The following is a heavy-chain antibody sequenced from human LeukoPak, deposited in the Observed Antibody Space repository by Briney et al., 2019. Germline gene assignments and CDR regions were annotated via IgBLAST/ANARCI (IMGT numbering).Heavy chain of an antibody. CDR2: IYYTGNT. CDR3: ARQTGSGLFILP. V-gene: IGHV4-59*04. CDR1: GGSISSYY. D-gene: IGHD3/OR15-3a*01. Sequence: PSQTLSLTCTVSGGSISSYYWSWIRQPPGKGLEWIGSIYYTGNTYYNASLKSQVSISIDTSKNQFSLRLTSVTAADTAVYFCARQTGSGLFILPGGQGTLVTVSS. J-gene: IGHJ4*02.